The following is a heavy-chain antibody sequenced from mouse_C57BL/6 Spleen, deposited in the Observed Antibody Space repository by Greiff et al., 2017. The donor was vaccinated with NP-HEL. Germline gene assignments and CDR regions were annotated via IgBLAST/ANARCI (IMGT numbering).Heavy chain of an antibody. J-gene: IGHJ3*01. CDR1: GYTFTDYE. D-gene: IGHD2-5*01. Sequence: QVHVKQSGAELVRPGASVTLSCKASGYTFTDYEMHWVKQTPVHGLEWIGAIDPETGGTAYNQKFKGKAILTADKSSSTAYMELRSLTSEDSAVYYCTPAYYSNSFAYWGQGTLVTVSA. CDR2: IDPETGGT. CDR3: TPAYYSNSFAY. V-gene: IGHV1-15*01.